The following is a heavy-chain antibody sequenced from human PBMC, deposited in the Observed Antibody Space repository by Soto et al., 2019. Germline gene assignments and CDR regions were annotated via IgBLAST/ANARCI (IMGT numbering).Heavy chain of an antibody. CDR1: GFTFSSYA. V-gene: IGHV3-23*01. CDR2: ISGSGGST. Sequence: PGGSLRLSCAASGFTFSSYAMSWVRQAPGKGLEWVSAISGSGGSTYYADSVKGRFTISRDNSKNTLYLQMNSLRAEDTAVYYCAKDGMILGFSSSSDYYYYYMDVWGKGTTVTVSS. J-gene: IGHJ6*03. D-gene: IGHD6-6*01. CDR3: AKDGMILGFSSSSDYYYYYMDV.